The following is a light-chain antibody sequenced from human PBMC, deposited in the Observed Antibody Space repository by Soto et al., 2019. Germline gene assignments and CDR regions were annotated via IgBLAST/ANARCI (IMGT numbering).Light chain of an antibody. CDR1: SSDVGTYNY. CDR2: EVS. V-gene: IGLV2-14*01. Sequence: QSALTQPASVSGSPGQSITISCTGTSSDVGTYNYVSWYQHHPGKAPKLIIYEVSNRPSGVSNRFSGSKSGSTASLTISGLQAEDEADYYCCSYAGGYTHAVFGGGTKLTVL. CDR3: CSYAGGYTHAV. J-gene: IGLJ2*01.